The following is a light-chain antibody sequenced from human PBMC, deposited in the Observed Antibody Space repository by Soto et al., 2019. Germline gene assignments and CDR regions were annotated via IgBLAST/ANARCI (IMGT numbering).Light chain of an antibody. V-gene: IGKV3-11*01. CDR3: QQRSNRPPIT. CDR1: QSVSSY. J-gene: IGKJ5*01. CDR2: DAS. Sequence: ETVLTQSPATLSLSPGERATLSRRASQSVSSYLAWYQQKPGQAPRLLIYDASNRATGIPARFSGSGSGTDFTLTIISLEPEDFSVYYCQQRSNRPPITFGQGTRLEI.